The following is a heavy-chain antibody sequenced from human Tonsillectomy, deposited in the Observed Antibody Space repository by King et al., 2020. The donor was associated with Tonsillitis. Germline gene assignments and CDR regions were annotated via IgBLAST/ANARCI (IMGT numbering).Heavy chain of an antibody. CDR1: GFTFSTYG. CDR3: ARGSYSSTPDAFDI. CDR2: IWYDGSNK. J-gene: IGHJ3*02. Sequence: HAQLVQSGGGVVQPGRSLRLSCAGSGFTFSTYGMHWVRQAPGKGLEWVAVIWYDGSNKYYEDSVKGRFTISRDNPMHTPYLQMNSLRAEDTAVYYCARGSYSSTPDAFDIWGQGTMVTVSS. D-gene: IGHD2-15*01. V-gene: IGHV3-33*08.